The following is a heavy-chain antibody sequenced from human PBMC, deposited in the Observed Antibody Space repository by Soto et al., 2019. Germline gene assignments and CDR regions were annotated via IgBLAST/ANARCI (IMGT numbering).Heavy chain of an antibody. J-gene: IGHJ4*02. CDR3: ARDGYRPSNTVTFFDY. CDR1: GVTFSSYS. V-gene: IGHV3-48*02. Sequence: PGGFLRLSCAASGVTFSSYSMNWVRQAPGKGLEWVSYISSSSSTIYYADSVKGRFTISRDNAKNSLYLQMNSLRDEDTAVYYCARDGYRPSNTVTFFDYWGQGTLVTVSS. CDR2: ISSSSSTI. D-gene: IGHD4-17*01.